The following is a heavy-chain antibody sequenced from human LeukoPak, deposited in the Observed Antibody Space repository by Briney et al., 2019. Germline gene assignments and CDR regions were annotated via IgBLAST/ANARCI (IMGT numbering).Heavy chain of an antibody. D-gene: IGHD4-23*01. Sequence: GGSLGLSCAASGFTFSSYWMNWVRQAPGKGLVWVSRIASDGSSTTYADSVKGRFSISRDNAKNTLYLQMNSLRVEDTAVYYCARGRPHGNDYWGQGTLVTVSS. CDR1: GFTFSSYW. J-gene: IGHJ4*02. V-gene: IGHV3-74*01. CDR2: IASDGSST. CDR3: ARGRPHGNDY.